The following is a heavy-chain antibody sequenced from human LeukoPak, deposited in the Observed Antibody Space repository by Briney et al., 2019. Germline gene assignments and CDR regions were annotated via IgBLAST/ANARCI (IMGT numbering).Heavy chain of an antibody. CDR3: ARLDGGYAGYFDF. D-gene: IGHD4-23*01. CDR2: FSYTGST. V-gene: IGHV4-61*08. Sequence: SETLSLTCTLSVGSISSGEYYWSWIRQPPGEGLEWIGYFSYTGSTNYNPSLQSRVTISVDTSKNQFSLKLNSVTAADTAVYYCARLDGGYAGYFDFWGQGTLVTVSS. CDR1: VGSISSGEYY. J-gene: IGHJ4*02.